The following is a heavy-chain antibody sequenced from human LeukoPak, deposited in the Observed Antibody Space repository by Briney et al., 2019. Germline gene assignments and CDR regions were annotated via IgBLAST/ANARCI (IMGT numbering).Heavy chain of an antibody. CDR3: ARSAVGTSCCTAVDY. CDR2: ISTSGDRT. D-gene: IGHD1-26*01. Sequence: PGGSLRLSCAASGFTFSTYAMTWVRQAAGKGGEWVSGISTSGDRTYYADSVTGRFTISRDNSKTTLYLHMNSLRAEDTAEYYCARSAVGTSCCTAVDYWGQGALVTVSS. V-gene: IGHV3-23*01. J-gene: IGHJ4*02. CDR1: GFTFSTYA.